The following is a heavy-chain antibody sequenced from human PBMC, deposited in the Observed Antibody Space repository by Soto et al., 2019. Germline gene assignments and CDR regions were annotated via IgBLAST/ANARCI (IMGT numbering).Heavy chain of an antibody. J-gene: IGHJ4*02. D-gene: IGHD6-13*01. CDR2: IHHSGST. V-gene: IGHV4-4*02. CDR1: GVSISSDNW. CDR3: ARDQGSHPGD. Sequence: QVQLQESGPGLVRPSGTVSLTCAVSGVSISSDNWWSWVRQPPGKALEWIGEIHHSGSTNYNPSLKSRVTLSVGPSTDLFSLTLNSVTAADPAFYYCARDQGSHPGDWGQGTLVSVSS.